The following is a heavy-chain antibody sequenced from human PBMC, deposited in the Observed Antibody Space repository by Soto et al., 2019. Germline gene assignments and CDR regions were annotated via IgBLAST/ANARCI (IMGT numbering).Heavy chain of an antibody. Sequence: EVQLVESGGGLVQPGRSLRLSCAASGFTFDDYAMHWVRQAPGKGLEWVSGIRWNSGSIGYADSVKGRFTISRDNAKNTLSLDMNRLRPENPGLYYSAKDAGRGVWGYNWFDPWGQGTLVTVSS. J-gene: IGHJ5*02. V-gene: IGHV3-9*01. CDR1: GFTFDDYA. D-gene: IGHD3-16*01. CDR3: AKDAGRGVWGYNWFDP. CDR2: IRWNSGSI.